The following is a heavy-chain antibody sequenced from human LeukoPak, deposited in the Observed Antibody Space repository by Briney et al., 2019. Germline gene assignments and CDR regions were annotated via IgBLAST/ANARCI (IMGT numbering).Heavy chain of an antibody. CDR3: ASLAVAGLSEGY. D-gene: IGHD6-19*01. J-gene: IGHJ4*02. CDR1: GGSISSDSYY. CDR2: IYYSGST. Sequence: SETLSLTCTVTGGSISSDSYYWAWIRQPPGRGLEWIASIYYSGSTYYNPSLKSRVTISVDTSRNQFSLKLSSVTAADTAVYYCASLAVAGLSEGYWGQGTLVIVSS. V-gene: IGHV4-39*01.